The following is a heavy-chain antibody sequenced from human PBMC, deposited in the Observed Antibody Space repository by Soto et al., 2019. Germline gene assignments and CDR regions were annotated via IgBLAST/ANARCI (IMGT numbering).Heavy chain of an antibody. Sequence: TRCHRCSGSGGFLRQDRYLGTWIRQPTGKGLEWIGHIYYNGNTYYHPSLKSLLTMSLDTSQNQFSLHLTSVIAADSASYFCAIATTVTSSFFYYGLDVWGQGPTVT. CDR3: AIATTVTSSFFYYGLDV. J-gene: IGHJ6*02. CDR1: GGFLRQDRYL. V-gene: IGHV4-30-4*08. CDR2: IYYNGNT. D-gene: IGHD4-17*01.